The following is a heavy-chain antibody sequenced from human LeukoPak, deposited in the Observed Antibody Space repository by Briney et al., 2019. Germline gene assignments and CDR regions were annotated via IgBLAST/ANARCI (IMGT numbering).Heavy chain of an antibody. D-gene: IGHD3-22*01. Sequence: GGSLRLSCAASGFTFNNYAMSWVRQAPGKGLEWVSAISGSGGSTYYADSVKGRFTISRDNSKNTLYLQMNSLRAEDTAVYYCVKESTSSGYYYAPDYWGQGTLVTVS. J-gene: IGHJ4*02. CDR1: GFTFNNYA. V-gene: IGHV3-23*01. CDR3: VKESTSSGYYYAPDY. CDR2: ISGSGGST.